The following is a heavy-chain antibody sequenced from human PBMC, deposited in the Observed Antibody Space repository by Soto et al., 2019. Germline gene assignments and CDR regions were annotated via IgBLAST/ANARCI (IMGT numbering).Heavy chain of an antibody. J-gene: IGHJ4*02. CDR3: ARSLWFGELH. V-gene: IGHV2-5*02. D-gene: IGHD3-10*01. Sequence: KESGPTLVTPTQTLTLTCSFSGFSLSTTGVGVGWIRQSPGKALEWLAIIYWDNDKRYSPSLKSRVIITKDTSKNQVVLTVTNMDPVDTGTYYCARSLWFGELHWGQGALVTVSS. CDR1: GFSLSTTGVG. CDR2: IYWDNDK.